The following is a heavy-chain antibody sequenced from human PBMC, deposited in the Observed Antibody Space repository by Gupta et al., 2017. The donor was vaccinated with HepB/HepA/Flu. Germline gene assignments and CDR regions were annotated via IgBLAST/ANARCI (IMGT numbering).Heavy chain of an antibody. Sequence: QLQLQASGPGLVKPSETLFLTCTGSGGSISSSSYYWGWIRQPPGKGLEWIGRLLYRGSTYYNPSLKSRVTISVDTSKNQFSLKLSSMTAADTAVYYCASQRPLNYYYDSSGYYYVASFDWFDPWGQGTLVTVSS. CDR3: ASQRPLNYYYDSSGYYYVASFDWFDP. V-gene: IGHV4-39*01. CDR1: GGSISSSSYY. D-gene: IGHD3-22*01. J-gene: IGHJ5*02. CDR2: LLYRGST.